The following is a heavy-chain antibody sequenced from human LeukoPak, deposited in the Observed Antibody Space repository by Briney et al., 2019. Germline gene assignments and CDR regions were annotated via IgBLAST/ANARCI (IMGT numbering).Heavy chain of an antibody. Sequence: SETLSLTCAVYGGSFSGYYWSWIRQHPGKGLEWIGYIYYSGSTYYNPSLKSRVTISVDTSKNQFSLKLSSVTAADTAVYYCARARLTYYFDYWGQGTLVTVSS. CDR3: ARARLTYYFDY. D-gene: IGHD3-16*01. CDR1: GGSFSGYY. J-gene: IGHJ4*02. V-gene: IGHV4-31*11. CDR2: IYYSGST.